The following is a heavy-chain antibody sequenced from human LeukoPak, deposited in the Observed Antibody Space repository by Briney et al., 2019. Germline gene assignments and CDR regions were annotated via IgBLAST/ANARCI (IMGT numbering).Heavy chain of an antibody. CDR3: ARGPTTVFACEI. Sequence: RPSETLSLTCAVYGGSFSGYYWSWIRQPPGKGLEWIGRIYTSGNSNNNPSLKSRVTMSVDTSTNQFYLKLRSGTAADTAVYYCARGPTTVFACEIWGQGTMVTVSS. V-gene: IGHV4-59*10. CDR2: IYTSGNS. J-gene: IGHJ3*02. CDR1: GGSFSGYY. D-gene: IGHD4-17*01.